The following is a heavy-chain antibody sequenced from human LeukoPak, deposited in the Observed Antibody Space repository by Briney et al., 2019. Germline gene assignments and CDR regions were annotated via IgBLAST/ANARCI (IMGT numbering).Heavy chain of an antibody. D-gene: IGHD3-16*01. CDR2: IYHSGST. Sequence: SETLSLTCAVSGGSISSGGYSWSWIRQPPGKGLEWIGYIYHSGSTYYNPSLKSRVTISVDRSKNQFSLKLSSVTAADTAVYYCARDGWGMGAFDIWGQGTMVTVSS. CDR1: GGSISSGGYS. CDR3: ARDGWGMGAFDI. J-gene: IGHJ3*02. V-gene: IGHV4-30-2*01.